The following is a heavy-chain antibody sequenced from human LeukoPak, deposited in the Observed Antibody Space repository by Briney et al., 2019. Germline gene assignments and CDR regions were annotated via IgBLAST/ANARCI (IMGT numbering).Heavy chain of an antibody. Sequence: PSETLSLTCAVYGGSFSGYYWSWIRQPPGKGLEWIGEINHSGSTNYNPSLKSRVAISVDTSKNQFSLKLSSVTAADTAVYYCARVPLGYCSSTSCYRRGWFDPWGQGTLVTVSS. CDR2: INHSGST. CDR1: GGSFSGYY. V-gene: IGHV4-34*01. D-gene: IGHD2-2*01. J-gene: IGHJ5*02. CDR3: ARVPLGYCSSTSCYRRGWFDP.